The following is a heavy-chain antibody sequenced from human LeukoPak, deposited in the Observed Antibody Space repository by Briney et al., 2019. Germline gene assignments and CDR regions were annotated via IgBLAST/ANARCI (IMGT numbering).Heavy chain of an antibody. V-gene: IGHV4-30-4*08. Sequence: PSQTLSLTCTVSGGSISSGGYYWSWIRQHPGKGLEWIGYIYCSGSTYYNPSLKSRVTISVDTSKNQFSLKLSSVTAADTAVYYCARDTWDSGSYTNWFDPWGQGTLVTVSS. J-gene: IGHJ5*02. CDR3: ARDTWDSGSYTNWFDP. D-gene: IGHD1-26*01. CDR2: IYCSGST. CDR1: GGSISSGGYY.